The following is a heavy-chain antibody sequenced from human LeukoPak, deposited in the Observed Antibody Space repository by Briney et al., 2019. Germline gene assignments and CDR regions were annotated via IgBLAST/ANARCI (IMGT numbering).Heavy chain of an antibody. J-gene: IGHJ4*02. Sequence: GASVKVSCKASGYTFTSYGISWVRQAPGQGLEWMGWISAYNVNANFAQKLHGRVTMTTDTSTNTAYMKLRSLRSDDTAAYYCASWAGYCSSNNCYATSLDYWGQGTLVTVSA. CDR2: ISAYNVNA. CDR3: ASWAGYCSSNNCYATSLDY. D-gene: IGHD2-2*01. CDR1: GYTFTSYG. V-gene: IGHV1-18*01.